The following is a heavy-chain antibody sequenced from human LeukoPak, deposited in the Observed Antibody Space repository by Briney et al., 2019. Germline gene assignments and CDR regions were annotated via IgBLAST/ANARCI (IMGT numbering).Heavy chain of an antibody. Sequence: GGSLRLSCAASGFTFDDYAMHWVRQAPGKGLEWVSGITWNSGSIAYADSVKGRFTISRDNAKNSLYLQVNSLRSEDTALYYCAAGAGITRYWGQGTLSPSPQ. CDR2: ITWNSGSI. D-gene: IGHD3-10*01. CDR1: GFTFDDYA. CDR3: AAGAGITRY. J-gene: IGHJ4*02. V-gene: IGHV3-9*01.